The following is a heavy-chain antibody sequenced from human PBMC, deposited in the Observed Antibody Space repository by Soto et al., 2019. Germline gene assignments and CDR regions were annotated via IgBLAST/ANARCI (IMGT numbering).Heavy chain of an antibody. Sequence: QVQLVQSGAEVKKPGSSVKVSCKASGGTFSSYAISWVRQAPGQGLEWMGGIIPIFGTANYAQKFQGRVTITADESTSTAYMELSSLRSEDTAAYYCATRLGYCSSTSCYASNWFDPWGQGTLVTVSS. CDR3: ATRLGYCSSTSCYASNWFDP. CDR2: IIPIFGTA. V-gene: IGHV1-69*01. CDR1: GGTFSSYA. D-gene: IGHD2-2*01. J-gene: IGHJ5*02.